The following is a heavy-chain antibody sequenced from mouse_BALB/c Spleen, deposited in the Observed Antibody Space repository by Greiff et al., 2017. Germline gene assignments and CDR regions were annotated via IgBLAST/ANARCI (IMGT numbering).Heavy chain of an antibody. CDR3: ARGYYGSSPFDY. J-gene: IGHJ4*01. CDR2: IGTANGNT. CDR1: GFTFTDSD. Sequence: EVQLLESGAELVKPGASVKLSCTASGFTFTDSDMHWVKQRPEKGLEWIGRIGTANGNTKYDPKFKGKATITADTSSNTAYLQLSSLTSEDTAVYYCARGYYGSSPFDYWGQGTSVTVSS. D-gene: IGHD1-1*01. V-gene: IGHV14-3*02.